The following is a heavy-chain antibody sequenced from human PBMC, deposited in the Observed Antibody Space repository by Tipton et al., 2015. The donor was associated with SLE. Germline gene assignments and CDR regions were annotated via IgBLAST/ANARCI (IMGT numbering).Heavy chain of an antibody. CDR2: INNDGSST. D-gene: IGHD6-13*01. CDR1: GFTFSNYW. J-gene: IGHJ4*02. V-gene: IGHV3-74*01. Sequence: GSLRLSCVASGFTFSNYWMHWVRQVPGKGPVWVSRINNDGSSTSYADSVKGRLTISRDNAESTLYLQMNSLRREDTAMYYCTRDPGAAANTGLPDHWGQGTLVTVSS. CDR3: TRDPGAAANTGLPDH.